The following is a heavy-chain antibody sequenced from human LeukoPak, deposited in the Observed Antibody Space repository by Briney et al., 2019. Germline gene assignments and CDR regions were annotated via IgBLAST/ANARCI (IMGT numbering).Heavy chain of an antibody. J-gene: IGHJ5*02. D-gene: IGHD6-13*01. Sequence: SETLSLTCTVSGGSISSYYWSWIRQPPGKGLEWIGYIYYGGSTNYNPSLKSRVTISVDTSKNQFSLKLSSVTAADTAVYYCARSGYSSSHNWFGPWGQGTLVTVSS. V-gene: IGHV4-59*08. CDR1: GGSISSYY. CDR2: IYYGGST. CDR3: ARSGYSSSHNWFGP.